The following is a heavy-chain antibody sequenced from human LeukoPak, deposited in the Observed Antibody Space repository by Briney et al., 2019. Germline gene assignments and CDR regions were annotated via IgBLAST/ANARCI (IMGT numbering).Heavy chain of an antibody. CDR2: IYPGDSDT. J-gene: IGHJ4*02. CDR3: ARLSHDSSGYALLGFDY. D-gene: IGHD3-22*01. CDR1: GYSFTSYW. Sequence: GESLKISCKGSGYSFTSYWIGWVRQMPGKGLERMGIIYPGDSDTRYSPSFQGQVTISADKSISTAYLQWSSLKASDTAMYYCARLSHDSSGYALLGFDYWGQGTLVTVSS. V-gene: IGHV5-51*01.